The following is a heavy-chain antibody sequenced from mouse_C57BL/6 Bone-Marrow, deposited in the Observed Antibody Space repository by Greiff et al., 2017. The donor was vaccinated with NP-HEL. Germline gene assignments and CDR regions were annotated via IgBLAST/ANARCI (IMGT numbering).Heavy chain of an antibody. V-gene: IGHV7-3*01. D-gene: IGHD2-4*01. J-gene: IGHJ2*01. CDR2: IRNKANGYTT. Sequence: DVQLQESGGGLVQPGGSLSLSCAASGFTFTDYYMSWVRQPPGKALEWLGFIRNKANGYTTEYSASVKGRFTISRDNSQSILYLQMNALRAKDSATYYCARYGDYVYYFDYWGQGTTLTVSS. CDR3: ARYGDYVYYFDY. CDR1: GFTFTDYY.